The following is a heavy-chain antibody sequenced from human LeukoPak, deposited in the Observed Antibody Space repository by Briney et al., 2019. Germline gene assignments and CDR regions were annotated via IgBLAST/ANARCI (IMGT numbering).Heavy chain of an antibody. CDR1: GGSISSSSYY. D-gene: IGHD4-17*01. CDR2: IYYSGST. CDR3: ARWYDYGDTGGFDY. Sequence: PSETLSLTCTVSGGSISSSSYYWGWIRQPPGKGLEWIGSIYYSGSTYYNPSLKSRVTISVDTSKNQFSLKLSSVTAADTAVYYCARWYDYGDTGGFDYWGQGTLVTVSS. V-gene: IGHV4-39*07. J-gene: IGHJ4*02.